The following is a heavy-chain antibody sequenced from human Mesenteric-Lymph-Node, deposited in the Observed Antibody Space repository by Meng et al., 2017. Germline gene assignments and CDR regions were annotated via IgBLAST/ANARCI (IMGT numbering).Heavy chain of an antibody. V-gene: IGHV4-59*01. J-gene: IGHJ4*02. Sequence: SETLSLTCTVSGGSISTYYWSWIRQPPGKGLEWIGYISYSGSTNYNPSLKSRVTISVDTSKSQFSLKLSSVTAADTAVYYCARDQTYYYFDYWGQGTLVTVSS. CDR3: ARDQTYYYFDY. CDR1: GGSISTYY. D-gene: IGHD3-10*01. CDR2: ISYSGST.